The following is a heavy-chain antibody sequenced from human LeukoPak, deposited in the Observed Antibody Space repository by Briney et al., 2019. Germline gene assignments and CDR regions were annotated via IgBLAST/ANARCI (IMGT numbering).Heavy chain of an antibody. CDR3: ARGLGLDP. CDR1: GGSISNYY. Sequence: SETLSLTCTVSGGSISNYYWSWIRQPAGKGLEWIGRINPSGSTNYNPSLKTRVTMSVDTSKTQFSLKVRSVTAADTAVYYCARGLGLDPWGQGTLVTASS. V-gene: IGHV4-4*07. CDR2: INPSGST. J-gene: IGHJ5*02.